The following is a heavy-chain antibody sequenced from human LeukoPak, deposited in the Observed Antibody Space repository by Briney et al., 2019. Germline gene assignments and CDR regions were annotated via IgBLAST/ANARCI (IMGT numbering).Heavy chain of an antibody. CDR3: AKTGGDYDFWSGYYPQTDY. J-gene: IGHJ4*02. Sequence: GGSLRLSCAASGFTFSSCAMSWVRQAPGKGLEWVSAISGSGGSTYYADSVKGRFTISRDNSKNTLYLQMNSLRAEDTAVYYCAKTGGDYDFWSGYYPQTDYWGQGTLVTVSS. V-gene: IGHV3-23*01. CDR1: GFTFSSCA. D-gene: IGHD3-3*01. CDR2: ISGSGGST.